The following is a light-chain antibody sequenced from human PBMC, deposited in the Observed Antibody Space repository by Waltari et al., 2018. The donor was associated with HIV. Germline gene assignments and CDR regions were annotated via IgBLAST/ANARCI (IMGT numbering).Light chain of an antibody. J-gene: IGKJ2*01. CDR1: QDISIY. V-gene: IGKV1-33*01. Sequence: DIQMTQSPSSLSASVGDRVTITCQASQDISIYLNWYQQKPGKAPKLLIFDASNLETGVPSRFSGSGSGTDFSFTIDSLQPEDIATYYCQQYDNLPLYTFGQGTKLEI. CDR3: QQYDNLPLYT. CDR2: DAS.